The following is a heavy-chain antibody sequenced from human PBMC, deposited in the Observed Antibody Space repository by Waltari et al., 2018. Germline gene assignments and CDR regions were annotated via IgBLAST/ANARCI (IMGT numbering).Heavy chain of an antibody. CDR3: ARGRGSGYYYDYFDY. CDR1: GVSVSSGRMG. D-gene: IGHD3-22*01. Sequence: QVTLKESGPVLVKPTETLTLTCTVSGVSVSSGRMGVSWIRQPPGKALEWLAHISSDDEKFYSTSLKSRLTISKDTSKSQVVLTMTNLDPVDTATYYCARGRGSGYYYDYFDYWGQGTLVTVSS. J-gene: IGHJ4*02. V-gene: IGHV2-26*01. CDR2: ISSDDEK.